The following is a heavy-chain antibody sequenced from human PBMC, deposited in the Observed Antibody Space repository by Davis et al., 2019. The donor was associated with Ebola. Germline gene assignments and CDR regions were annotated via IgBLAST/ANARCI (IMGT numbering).Heavy chain of an antibody. CDR2: INPISGDT. CDR3: ARDLSYSYYYHYYGMDV. V-gene: IGHV1-2*02. J-gene: IGHJ6*02. D-gene: IGHD3-10*01. CDR1: GYTLTDYQ. Sequence: ASVKVSCKASGYTLTDYQMHWVRQAPGQGLEWMGGINPISGDTNYAEKFQGRVTMTRDTSISTVYMELGRLRSDDTAVYYCARDLSYSYYYHYYGMDVWGQGTTVTVSS.